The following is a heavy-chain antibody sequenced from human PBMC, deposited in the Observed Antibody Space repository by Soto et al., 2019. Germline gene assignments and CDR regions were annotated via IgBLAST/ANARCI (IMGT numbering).Heavy chain of an antibody. CDR3: AKVPSLGYCSGGSCYSGYFDY. D-gene: IGHD2-15*01. CDR1: GFTFSSYA. Sequence: PGGSLRLSCAASGFTFSSYAMSWVRQAPGKGLEWVSAISGSGGSTYYADSVKGRFTISRDNSKNTLYLQMNSLRAEDTAVYYCAKVPSLGYCSGGSCYSGYFDYWGQGTLVTVSS. J-gene: IGHJ4*02. V-gene: IGHV3-23*01. CDR2: ISGSGGST.